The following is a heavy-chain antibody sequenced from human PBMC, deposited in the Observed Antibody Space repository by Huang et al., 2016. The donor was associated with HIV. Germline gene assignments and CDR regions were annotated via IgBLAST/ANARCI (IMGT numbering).Heavy chain of an antibody. D-gene: IGHD2-2*01. Sequence: EVQLVESGGGLVQLGGSLRLSCVASGVTFSSYWMSWVRQAPGKGLEWVANIKQEGSEKYYVDAVKGRFTISRDNAKNSLYLQMNSLRAEDTAVYYCARPSTWGQGTLVTVSS. CDR3: ARPST. V-gene: IGHV3-7*01. CDR2: IKQEGSEK. J-gene: IGHJ5*02. CDR1: GVTFSSYW.